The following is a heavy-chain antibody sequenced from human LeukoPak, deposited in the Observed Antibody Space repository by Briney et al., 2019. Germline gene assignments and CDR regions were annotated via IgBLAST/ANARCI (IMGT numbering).Heavy chain of an antibody. CDR1: GGTFSSYA. CDR3: ASATLGYCSSTSCPLYYYYYYMDV. D-gene: IGHD2-2*01. V-gene: IGHV1-69*05. CDR2: IIPIFGTA. J-gene: IGHJ6*03. Sequence: GASVTVSFKASGGTFSSYAISWVRQAPGQGLEWMGGIIPIFGTANYAQKFQGRVTITTDESTSTAYMELSSLRSEDTAVYYCASATLGYCSSTSCPLYYYYYYMDVWGKGTTVIVSS.